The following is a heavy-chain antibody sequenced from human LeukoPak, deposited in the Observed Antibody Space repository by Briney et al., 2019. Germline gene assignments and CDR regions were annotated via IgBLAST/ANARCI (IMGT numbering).Heavy chain of an antibody. V-gene: IGHV4-39*01. D-gene: IGHD3-22*01. CDR1: GGSISSNTYY. Sequence: SETLSLTCTVSGGSISSNTYYWGWIRQPPGKGLEWIANIYYSGSTYYNPSLKSRVTISVDTSRYQFSLNLSSVTAADTAVYYCARQPIVVLTFDLWGHGTLVTVSS. CDR2: IYYSGST. CDR3: ARQPIVVLTFDL. J-gene: IGHJ4*01.